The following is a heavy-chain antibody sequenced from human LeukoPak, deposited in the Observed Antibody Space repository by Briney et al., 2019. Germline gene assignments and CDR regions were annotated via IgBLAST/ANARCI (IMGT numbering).Heavy chain of an antibody. V-gene: IGHV3-9*01. Sequence: GGSPRLSCAASGFTFDDYAMHWVRQAPGKGLEWVSGISWNSGSIGYADSVKGRFTISRDNAKNSLYLQMNSLRAEDTALYYCAKDKGAGSSGFDPWGQGTLVTVSS. CDR2: ISWNSGSI. CDR3: AKDKGAGSSGFDP. CDR1: GFTFDDYA. J-gene: IGHJ5*02. D-gene: IGHD6-6*01.